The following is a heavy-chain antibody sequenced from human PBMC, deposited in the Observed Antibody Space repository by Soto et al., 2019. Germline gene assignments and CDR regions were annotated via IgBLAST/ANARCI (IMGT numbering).Heavy chain of an antibody. D-gene: IGHD7-27*01. CDR1: GDNFNTYW. J-gene: IGHJ6*02. V-gene: IGHV5-10-1*01. Sequence: PGESLKISCQGSGDNFNTYWITWVRQMPGKGLEWMGRIDVTDSYTDYSPSFQGHVTISADKSTNTAYLQWTGLLASDTALYFCAREHWDRTTPPYYYYYGLDIWGQGTTVTVS. CDR3: AREHWDRTTPPYYYYYGLDI. CDR2: IDVTDSYT.